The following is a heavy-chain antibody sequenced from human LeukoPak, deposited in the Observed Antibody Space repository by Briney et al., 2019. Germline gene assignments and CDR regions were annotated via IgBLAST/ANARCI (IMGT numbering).Heavy chain of an antibody. J-gene: IGHJ4*02. D-gene: IGHD6-6*01. Sequence: GGSLRLSCAASGFTFSTYIMNWVRQAPGEGLEWVSYISSSSSTIYYADSVKGRFTISRDNAKNSLFLQMNSLRAEDTAVYYCATYSTSTAFDYWGQGTLVTVSS. CDR3: ATYSTSTAFDY. CDR1: GFTFSTYI. CDR2: ISSSSSTI. V-gene: IGHV3-48*01.